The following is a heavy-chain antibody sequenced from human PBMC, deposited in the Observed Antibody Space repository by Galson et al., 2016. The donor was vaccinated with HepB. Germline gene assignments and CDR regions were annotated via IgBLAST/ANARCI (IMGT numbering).Heavy chain of an antibody. CDR3: ARQHFNHTRYVRFASVLDV. CDR1: GDSITNFH. Sequence: SETLSLTCSVSGDSITNFHWSWIRQPPGKGLEWIGHIHYSGNTNYNPSLKSRVVISVDTTKNHFTLKLRSVPATDTGMYYCARQHFNHTRYVRFASVLDVWGLGTTVTVSS. CDR2: IHYSGNT. J-gene: IGHJ6*02. V-gene: IGHV4-59*08. D-gene: IGHD1-14*01.